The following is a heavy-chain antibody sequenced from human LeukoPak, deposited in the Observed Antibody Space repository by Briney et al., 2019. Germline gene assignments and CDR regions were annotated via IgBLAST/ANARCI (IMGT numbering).Heavy chain of an antibody. D-gene: IGHD3-10*01. J-gene: IGHJ4*02. V-gene: IGHV3-30*18. CDR3: VKEQGSGYYRTADY. Sequence: GGSLRLSCVAFGFTLSSCGMHWVRQAPGKGLEWVAVITYDGITTYSDDSVKGRFTIYRDTSKSTLHLQMNNLRPEDTAVYFCVKEQGSGYYRTADYWGQGTLVTVSS. CDR2: ITYDGITT. CDR1: GFTLSSCG.